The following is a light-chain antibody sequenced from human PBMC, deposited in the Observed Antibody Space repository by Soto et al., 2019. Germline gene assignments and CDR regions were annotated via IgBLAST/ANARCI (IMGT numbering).Light chain of an antibody. Sequence: QSVLTQPPSVSAAPGQKVTISCSGSSSNIGGNSVSWYQQLPGTAPKLLIYDDNKRPSGIPDRFSGSKSGTSATLGITGFQTGDEADYYCASWDSSLSAYVCGTGTKVTV. CDR2: DDN. CDR3: ASWDSSLSAYV. V-gene: IGLV1-51*01. CDR1: SSNIGGNS. J-gene: IGLJ1*01.